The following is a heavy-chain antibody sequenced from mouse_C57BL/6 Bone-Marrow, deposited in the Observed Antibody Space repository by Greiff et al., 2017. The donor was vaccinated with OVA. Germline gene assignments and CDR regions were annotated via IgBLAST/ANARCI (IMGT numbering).Heavy chain of an antibody. J-gene: IGHJ1*03. D-gene: IGHD1-1*01. CDR3: ARLPYYYGSSFWYFDV. CDR1: GFTFSDYY. Sequence: EVKLVESGGGLVQPGGSLKLSCAASGFTFSDYYMYWVRQTPEKRLEWVAYISNGGGSTYYPDTVKGRFTISRDNAKNTLYLQMSRLKSEDTAMYYCARLPYYYGSSFWYFDVWGTGTTVTVSS. CDR2: ISNGGGST. V-gene: IGHV5-12*01.